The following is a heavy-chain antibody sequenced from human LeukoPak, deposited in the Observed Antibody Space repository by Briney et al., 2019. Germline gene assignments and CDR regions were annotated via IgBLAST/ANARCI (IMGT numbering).Heavy chain of an antibody. CDR2: IYHSGST. CDR3: AREGAYCSGTDCFATTVDA. CDR1: GGSFSGYY. J-gene: IGHJ5*02. V-gene: IGHV4-34*01. D-gene: IGHD2-2*01. Sequence: SETLSLTCAVYGGSFSGYYWSWIRQPPGKGLEWIGSIYHSGSTYYNPSLKSRVTISVDTSKNQFSLKLSSVTAADTATYYCAREGAYCSGTDCFATTVDAWGPGALVTVSS.